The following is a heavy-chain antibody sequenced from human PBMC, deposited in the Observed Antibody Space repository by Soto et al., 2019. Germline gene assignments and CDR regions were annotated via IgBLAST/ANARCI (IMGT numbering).Heavy chain of an antibody. CDR1: GFTFSSYA. CDR3: ASPEVATIDY. CDR2: IKQNGSKK. V-gene: IGHV3-7*03. D-gene: IGHD5-12*01. J-gene: IGHJ4*02. Sequence: GGSLRLSCAASGFTFSSYAMSWVRQAPGKGLEWVANIKQNGSKKYYADSVKGRFTISRDNAKNSLYLQMNSLRAEDTAVYYCASPEVATIDYWGQGTLVTVSS.